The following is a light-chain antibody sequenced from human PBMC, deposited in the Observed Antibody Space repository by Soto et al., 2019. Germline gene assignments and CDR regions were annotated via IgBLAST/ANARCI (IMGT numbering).Light chain of an antibody. CDR3: QQANSCPIT. Sequence: DIQMTQSPSSVSASVGDRVTITCRASQGLSSWLAWYQQKPGKAPKLLSYSGSSLQSGVSSRFSGSGGGTDFTLTISNLQPEDFATYYCQQANSCPITFGQGTRLEIK. V-gene: IGKV1D-12*01. J-gene: IGKJ5*01. CDR2: SGS. CDR1: QGLSSW.